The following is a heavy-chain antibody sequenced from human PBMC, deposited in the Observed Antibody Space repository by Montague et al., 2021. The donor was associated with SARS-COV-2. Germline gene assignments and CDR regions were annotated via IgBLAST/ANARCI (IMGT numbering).Heavy chain of an antibody. CDR2: SHSSWNT. Sequence: SETLSLTCTVSSVSISSEDYYWGWIRQAPGKGLEWIGISHSSWNTYYNPSLKSRVTLSVDTSKNHFSLEVTSVTAADTATYYCARLSGTVAATGVVLSAHDWYLDLWGRGTLVTVSS. CDR3: ARLSGTVAATGVVLSAHDWYLDL. CDR1: SVSISSEDYY. D-gene: IGHD1-26*01. J-gene: IGHJ2*01. V-gene: IGHV4-39*02.